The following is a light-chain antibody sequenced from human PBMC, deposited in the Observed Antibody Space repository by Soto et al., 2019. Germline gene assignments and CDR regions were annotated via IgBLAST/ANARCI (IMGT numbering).Light chain of an antibody. CDR2: SNS. Sequence: QAVVTQPPSVSGAPGQRVTISCSGSRSNIGAGYDIHWYQQFPGTAPKLFIYSNSNRPSGVPDRFSGSKSGTSASLAITGLQAEDEADYYCQSYDSSLSTYVFGTGTKLTVL. J-gene: IGLJ1*01. CDR1: RSNIGAGYD. CDR3: QSYDSSLSTYV. V-gene: IGLV1-40*01.